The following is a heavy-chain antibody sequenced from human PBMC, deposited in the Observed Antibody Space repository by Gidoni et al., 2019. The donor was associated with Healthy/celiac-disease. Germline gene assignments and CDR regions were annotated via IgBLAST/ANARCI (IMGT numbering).Heavy chain of an antibody. CDR3: ARDGSNGARNAFDI. J-gene: IGHJ3*02. V-gene: IGHV1-46*01. CDR2: INPSGGST. Sequence: QVQLVQSGAEVKKPGASVKVSCKSSGYTFTSYYMHWVRQAPGQGLEWMGIINPSGGSTRYEQKCQGRVTMTRDTSTSTVYMELSSLRSEDTAVYYCARDGSNGARNAFDIWGQGTMVTVS. D-gene: IGHD1-26*01. CDR1: GYTFTSYY.